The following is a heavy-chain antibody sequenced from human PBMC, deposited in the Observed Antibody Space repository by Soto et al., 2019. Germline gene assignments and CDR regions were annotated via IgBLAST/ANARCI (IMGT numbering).Heavy chain of an antibody. D-gene: IGHD3-3*01. CDR2: IDTSGTKI. CDR3: ASHYDMWSGYLSPVDY. Sequence: AGSMRLSSAASRYTFRNYYMSWIRQAPGKGLEWISYIDTSGTKIYYADSVKGRFTITRDNAKNSLYLEMNSLRDEDTAVYYCASHYDMWSGYLSPVDYWGQGTLVTVSS. V-gene: IGHV3-11*01. J-gene: IGHJ4*02. CDR1: RYTFRNYY.